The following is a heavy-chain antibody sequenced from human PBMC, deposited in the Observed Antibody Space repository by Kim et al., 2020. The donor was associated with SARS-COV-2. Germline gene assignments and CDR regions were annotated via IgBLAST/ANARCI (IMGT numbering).Heavy chain of an antibody. J-gene: IGHJ6*02. V-gene: IGHV1-69*13. CDR3: ARDEPLHYDSSGYYYSHTYYYGMDV. CDR1: GGTFSSYA. CDR2: IIPIFGTA. D-gene: IGHD3-22*01. Sequence: SVKVSCKASGGTFSSYAISWVRQAPGQGLEWMGGIIPIFGTANYAQKFQGRVTITADESTSTAYMELSSLRSEDTAVYYCARDEPLHYDSSGYYYSHTYYYGMDVWGQGTTVTVSS.